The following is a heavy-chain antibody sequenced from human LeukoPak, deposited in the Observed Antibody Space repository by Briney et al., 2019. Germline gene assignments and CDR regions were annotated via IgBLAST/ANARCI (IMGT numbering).Heavy chain of an antibody. J-gene: IGHJ5*02. D-gene: IGHD2-2*01. CDR2: INPHSGGT. Sequence: ASVKVSCKASGYTFTGYYMYWVRQAPGQGLEWMGRINPHSGGTIYAQKFQGRVTMTRDTSISTAYMELSRLTSDDTALYCCARGGGGYCDETSCQSWFDPWGQGTLVIVSS. V-gene: IGHV1-2*06. CDR3: ARGGGGYCDETSCQSWFDP. CDR1: GYTFTGYY.